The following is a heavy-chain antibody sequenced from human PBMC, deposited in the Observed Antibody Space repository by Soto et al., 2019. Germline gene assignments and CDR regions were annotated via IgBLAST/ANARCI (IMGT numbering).Heavy chain of an antibody. CDR3: ARGLYSSSSWFDP. CDR1: GGTVSSYA. V-gene: IGHV1-69*13. CDR2: IIPIFGTA. D-gene: IGHD6-6*01. Sequence: ASVKVSCKASGGTVSSYAISWVRQAPGQGLEWMGGIIPIFGTANYAQKFQGRVTITADESTSTAYMELSSLRSEDTAVYYCARGLYSSSSWFDPWGKGTLVTVSS. J-gene: IGHJ5*02.